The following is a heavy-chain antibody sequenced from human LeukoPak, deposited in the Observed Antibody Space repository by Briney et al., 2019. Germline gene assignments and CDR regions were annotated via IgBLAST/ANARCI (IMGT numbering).Heavy chain of an antibody. CDR2: ITPYNGNT. CDR3: ARLNSAANFFDY. V-gene: IGHV1-18*01. CDR1: GYTFSSYD. J-gene: IGHJ4*02. Sequence: ASVKVSCKASGYTFSSYDITWVRQAPGQGLEWMGWITPYNGNTDYVQKVQGRVTMTADTSTSTAYMELRSLISDDTAVYYCARLNSAANFFDYWGQGTLVTVSS. D-gene: IGHD2-15*01.